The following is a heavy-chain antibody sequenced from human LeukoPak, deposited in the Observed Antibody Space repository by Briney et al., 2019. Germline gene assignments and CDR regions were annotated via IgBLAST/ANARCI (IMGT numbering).Heavy chain of an antibody. D-gene: IGHD3-10*01. CDR2: ISWNSGSI. Sequence: PGGSLRLSCAASGFTFDDYAMHWVRQAPGKGLEWVSGISWNSGSIGYADSVKGRFTISRDNAKNSLYLQMSSLRVEDTAVYYCARDSRTGGSGSYLYYFDYWGQGTLVTVSS. CDR1: GFTFDDYA. V-gene: IGHV3-9*01. CDR3: ARDSRTGGSGSYLYYFDY. J-gene: IGHJ4*02.